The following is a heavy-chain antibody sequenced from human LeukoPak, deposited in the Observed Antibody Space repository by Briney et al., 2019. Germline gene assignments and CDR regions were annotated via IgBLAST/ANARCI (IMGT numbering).Heavy chain of an antibody. CDR3: GKDAGEFFDY. J-gene: IGHJ4*02. CDR2: ISYDGSNK. V-gene: IGHV3-30*18. D-gene: IGHD3-10*01. CDR1: GFTFSSYG. Sequence: GGSLRLSCAASGFTFSSYGMHWVRQAPGKGLEWVAVISYDGSNKYYADSVKGRFTISRDNSKNTLYLQMNSLRAEDTAVYYCGKDAGEFFDYWGQGTLVTVSS.